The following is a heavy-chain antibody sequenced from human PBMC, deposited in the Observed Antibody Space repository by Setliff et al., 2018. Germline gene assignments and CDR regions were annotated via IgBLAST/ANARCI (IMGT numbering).Heavy chain of an antibody. CDR2: IYTSWST. CDR1: DDSISSRHYY. J-gene: IGHJ6*03. V-gene: IGHV4-61*09. Sequence: SLSLTCTVSDDSISSRHYYWSWIRQPAGKGLEWLGQIYTSWSTNYNPSLKGRATLSIDASKRQFSLKLTSVTAADTAVYYCARMSGFQYMDVWGKGTTVTVSS. D-gene: IGHD3-3*01. CDR3: ARMSGFQYMDV.